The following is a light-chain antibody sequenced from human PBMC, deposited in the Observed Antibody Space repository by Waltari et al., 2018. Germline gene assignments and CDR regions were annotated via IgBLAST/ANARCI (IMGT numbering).Light chain of an antibody. J-gene: IGLJ3*02. CDR1: SSDIGGYNY. CDR2: DVS. V-gene: IGLV2-14*03. Sequence: QSALTQPASVSGSPGQSITISCTGTSSDIGGYNYVSWYQQHPGKAPKLMIFDVSNRPSVFSNRFSGSNSGNTSSLTISGLQAEDEADYYCSSYTSSSTLVFGGGTKLTVL. CDR3: SSYTSSSTLV.